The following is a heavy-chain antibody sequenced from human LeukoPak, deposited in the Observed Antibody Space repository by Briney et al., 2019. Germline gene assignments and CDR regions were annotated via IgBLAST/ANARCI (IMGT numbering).Heavy chain of an antibody. CDR3: AKQARYCSSTSCYRTGQFDY. V-gene: IGHV3-23*01. CDR2: ISGSGGST. J-gene: IGHJ4*02. D-gene: IGHD2-2*01. CDR1: GFTFSSYA. Sequence: GGSLRLSCAASGFTFSSYAMSWVRQAPGKGLEWVSAISGSGGSTYYANSVKGRFTISRDNSKSTLYLQMSSLRAEDTAVYYCAKQARYCSSTSCYRTGQFDYWGQGTLVTVSS.